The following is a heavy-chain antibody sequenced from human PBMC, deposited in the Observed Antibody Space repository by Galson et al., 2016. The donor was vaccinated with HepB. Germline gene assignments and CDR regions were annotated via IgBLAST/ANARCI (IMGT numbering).Heavy chain of an antibody. CDR2: IHHSGNT. CDR1: GGSISSNNW. J-gene: IGHJ4*02. V-gene: IGHV4/OR15-8*02. CDR3: ARGVTGTPYFDF. D-gene: IGHD2-21*02. Sequence: SETLSLTCVVSGGSISSNNWWSWVRQPPGKGLEWIGEIHHSGNTNYNPSVKGRVTLSVDKFKNQFSLKLTSVTAADTAVYYCARGVTGTPYFDFWGQGALVTVSS.